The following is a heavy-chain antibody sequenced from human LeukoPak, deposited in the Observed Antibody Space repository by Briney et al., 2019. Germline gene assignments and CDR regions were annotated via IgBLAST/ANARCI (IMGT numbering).Heavy chain of an antibody. Sequence: TGGSLRHSCAASGLNFSSNDMHWVRQVTEKGLEWGSGIGVGGDTYYAGSVKGRFTIIRENSKNSLHLQMNSLRAGDTAVYYCAREPPGAGYSYMDVWGKGTTVTVTS. CDR2: IGVGGDT. J-gene: IGHJ6*03. V-gene: IGHV3-13*01. CDR1: GLNFSSND. D-gene: IGHD1-14*01. CDR3: AREPPGAGYSYMDV.